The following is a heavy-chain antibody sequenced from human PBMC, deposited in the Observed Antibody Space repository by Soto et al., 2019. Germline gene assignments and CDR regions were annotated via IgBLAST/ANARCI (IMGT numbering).Heavy chain of an antibody. CDR2: ITVGSSHI. J-gene: IGHJ4*02. Sequence: EVQLVESGGGLVKPGGSLRLSCTGSGFPFSAYNINWVRQATGKGLEWVSSITVGSSHIYQPNSMKGRFTISRDDAKNSVYLHIDSLRDEDTALYYCSRSPEVGVRGAYWGQGTLVTVSS. CDR1: GFPFSAYN. D-gene: IGHD3-16*01. CDR3: SRSPEVGVRGAY. V-gene: IGHV3-21*01.